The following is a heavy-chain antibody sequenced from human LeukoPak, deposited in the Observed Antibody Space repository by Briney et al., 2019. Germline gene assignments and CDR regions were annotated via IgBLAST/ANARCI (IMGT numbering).Heavy chain of an antibody. CDR1: GFTFSSYA. V-gene: IGHV3-23*01. D-gene: IGHD3-10*01. CDR2: ISGSGGST. CDR3: AKPQFLWVVELDY. Sequence: GGSLRLSCAASGFTFSSYAMSWVRQAPGKGLGWGSAISGSGGSTYYADSVKGGITIAKENSKNTQYLQMSSLRAEDTAVYYCAKPQFLWVVELDYWGQGTLVTVSS. J-gene: IGHJ4*02.